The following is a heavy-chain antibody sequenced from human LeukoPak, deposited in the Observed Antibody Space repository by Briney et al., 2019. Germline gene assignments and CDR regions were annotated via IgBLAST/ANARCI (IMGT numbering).Heavy chain of an antibody. D-gene: IGHD6-13*01. Sequence: SETLSLTCTVSGGSISSYYWSWIRQPPGKGLEWIGYIYYSGSTNYNPSLKSRVTILVDTSKNQFSLKLSSVTAADTAVYYCARGYSSSWYFWFDPWGQGTLVTVSS. CDR3: ARGYSSSWYFWFDP. J-gene: IGHJ5*02. V-gene: IGHV4-59*01. CDR1: GGSISSYY. CDR2: IYYSGST.